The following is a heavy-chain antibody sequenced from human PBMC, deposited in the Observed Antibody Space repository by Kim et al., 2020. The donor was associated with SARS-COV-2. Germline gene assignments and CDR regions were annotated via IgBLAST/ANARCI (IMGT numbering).Heavy chain of an antibody. J-gene: IGHJ4*02. D-gene: IGHD1-26*01. V-gene: IGHV3-74*03. CDR3: ARESWSSSLGY. Sequence: TYADSVKGRFTMSRDNAKNTLYLQMNSLRAEDTAVYYCARESWSSSLGYWGQGTLVTVSS.